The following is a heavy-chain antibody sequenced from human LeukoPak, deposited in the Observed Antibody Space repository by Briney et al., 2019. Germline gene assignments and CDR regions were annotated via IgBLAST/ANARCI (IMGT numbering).Heavy chain of an antibody. CDR1: GYAFTSYG. J-gene: IGHJ3*02. D-gene: IGHD2-15*01. Sequence: GAAAKVSCKASGYAFTSYGISWVRQAPGQGLEWMGWISEYNENKNCASKLQGRVTMTTDTSTSTAYMELRSLRSDDTAVYYCAREDCSGGSCYSLSLTPVFHVFDIWGQGTMVTVS. CDR2: ISEYNENK. V-gene: IGHV1-18*01. CDR3: AREDCSGGSCYSLSLTPVFHVFDI.